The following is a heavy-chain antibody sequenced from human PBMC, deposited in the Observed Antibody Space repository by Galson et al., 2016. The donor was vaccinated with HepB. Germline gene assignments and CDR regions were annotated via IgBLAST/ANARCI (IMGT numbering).Heavy chain of an antibody. J-gene: IGHJ3*02. Sequence: TLSLTCSVSGDSISNGFHYWHWIRQHPGKGLEWVGHIYYSGNTYYNPSLSSRVTLSIDTSQNQFSLRLSSVTAADTAVYYCARDYSKTNWALDIWGQGTMVTVSS. D-gene: IGHD1-1*01. CDR1: GDSISNGFHY. CDR2: IYYSGNT. V-gene: IGHV4-31*03. CDR3: ARDYSKTNWALDI.